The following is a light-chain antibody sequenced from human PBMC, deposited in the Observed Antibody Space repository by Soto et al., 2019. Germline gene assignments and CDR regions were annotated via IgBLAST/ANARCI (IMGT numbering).Light chain of an antibody. J-gene: IGKJ4*01. CDR3: QQRSNWPPVT. V-gene: IGKV3-11*01. CDR2: DAS. Sequence: EIVLTQSPATLYLSPGESATLSCRASQSVKNYLAWYQQKPGQAPRLLIYDASNRATGIPARFSGSGSGTDFTLTISSLEPEDSAVYYCQQRSNWPPVTFGGGTKVEIQ. CDR1: QSVKNY.